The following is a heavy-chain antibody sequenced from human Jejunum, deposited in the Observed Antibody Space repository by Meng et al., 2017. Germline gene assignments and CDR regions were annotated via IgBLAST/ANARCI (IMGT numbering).Heavy chain of an antibody. V-gene: IGHV3-7*03. Sequence: GESLKISCVASGFTLTSYWMTWVRQAPGKGLECVANINQDGSVKMYVDSVKGRFTVSRDNAKNSLYLQMNSLRAEDTAVYYCAKDFRGYDSTGSYYFDYWGQGTLVTVSS. D-gene: IGHD3-22*01. CDR2: INQDGSVK. J-gene: IGHJ4*02. CDR1: GFTLTSYW. CDR3: AKDFRGYDSTGSYYFDY.